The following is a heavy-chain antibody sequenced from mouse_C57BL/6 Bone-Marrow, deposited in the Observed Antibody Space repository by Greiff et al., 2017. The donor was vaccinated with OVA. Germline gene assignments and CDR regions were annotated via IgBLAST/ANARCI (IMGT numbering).Heavy chain of an antibody. V-gene: IGHV2-9*01. CDR1: GLSLTSYG. CDR3: AKHGDYWYFDV. J-gene: IGHJ1*03. CDR2: IWGGGST. Sequence: VMLVESGPGLVAPSQSLSITCTVSGLSLTSYGVDWVRQPPGKGLEWLGVIWGGGSTNYNSALMSRLSISKDNSKSQVFLKMNSLQTDDTAMYYCAKHGDYWYFDVWGTGTTVTVSS.